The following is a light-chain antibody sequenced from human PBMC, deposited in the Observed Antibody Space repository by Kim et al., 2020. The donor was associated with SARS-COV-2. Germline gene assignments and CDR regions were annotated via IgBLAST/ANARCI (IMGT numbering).Light chain of an antibody. J-gene: IGKJ4*01. CDR3: QQYSSWPLT. CDR1: QSIRSN. Sequence: VFRGERATLSCRASQSIRSNLAWYQQKPGQAPRLLIYSAATRATGIPARFSGSGSGTEFTLTISSLQSEEFAVYYCQQYSSWPLTFGGGTKVDIK. CDR2: SAA. V-gene: IGKV3-15*01.